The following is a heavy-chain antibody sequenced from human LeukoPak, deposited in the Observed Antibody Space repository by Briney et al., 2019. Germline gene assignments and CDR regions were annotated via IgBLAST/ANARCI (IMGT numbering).Heavy chain of an antibody. CDR3: AKAAEYYYDSSGYYFDY. J-gene: IGHJ4*02. CDR1: GFTFSSYA. Sequence: PGGSLRLSCAASGFTFSSYAMSWVRQAPGKGLEWVSAVSSSGGSTNYADYVKGQFTISRDNSKNTVYLHMNNLRAEDTAVYYCAKAAEYYYDSSGYYFDYWGQGTLVTVSS. D-gene: IGHD3-22*01. CDR2: VSSSGGST. V-gene: IGHV3-23*01.